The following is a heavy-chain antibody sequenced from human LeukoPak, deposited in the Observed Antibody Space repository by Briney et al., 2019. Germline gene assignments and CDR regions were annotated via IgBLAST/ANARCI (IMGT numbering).Heavy chain of an antibody. CDR3: AKDLSADGTYYYDSSGYYSH. V-gene: IGHV3-23*01. J-gene: IGHJ4*02. CDR1: GFTVSINY. D-gene: IGHD3-22*01. CDR2: ISGSGGST. Sequence: GGSLRLSCAASGFTVSINYMSWVRQAPGKGLEWVSAISGSGGSTYYADSVKGRFTISRDNSKNTLYLQMNSLRAEDTAVYYCAKDLSADGTYYYDSSGYYSHWGQGTLVTVSS.